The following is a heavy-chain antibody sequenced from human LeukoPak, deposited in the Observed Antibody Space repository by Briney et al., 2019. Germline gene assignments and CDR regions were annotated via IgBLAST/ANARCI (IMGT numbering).Heavy chain of an antibody. D-gene: IGHD3-16*01. Sequence: PGGSLGLSCAASGFTFSSYWMSWVRQAPGKGLEWVANINQDGSEKYYVDSVKGRFTISRDNAKNSLYLQMNSLRAEDTAVYYCTRDLGEYDYVDWGQGTLVTVSS. CDR3: TRDLGEYDYVD. J-gene: IGHJ4*02. CDR1: GFTFSSYW. V-gene: IGHV3-7*01. CDR2: INQDGSEK.